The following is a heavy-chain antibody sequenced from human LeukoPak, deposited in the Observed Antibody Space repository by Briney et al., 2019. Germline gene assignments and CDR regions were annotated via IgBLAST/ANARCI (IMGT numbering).Heavy chain of an antibody. D-gene: IGHD3-3*01. V-gene: IGHV1-18*01. J-gene: IGHJ6*02. Sequence: GASVKVSCKASGYTFTSYGISWVRQAPGQGLEWMGWFSAYNGNTNYAQKLQGRVTMTTDTSTSTAYMELRSLRSDDTAVYYCASTPLTIFGVPSHYGMDVWGQGTTVTVSS. CDR1: GYTFTSYG. CDR2: FSAYNGNT. CDR3: ASTPLTIFGVPSHYGMDV.